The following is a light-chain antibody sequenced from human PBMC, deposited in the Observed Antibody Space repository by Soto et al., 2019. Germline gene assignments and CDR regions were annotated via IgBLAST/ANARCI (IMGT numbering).Light chain of an antibody. CDR3: QQYGSSPSWT. Sequence: EIVLTQSPATLSLSPGERATLSCRASQSVKNNYLAWYRQKPGQAPSLLIYGASTRATGIPDRFSGSGSGTDFILTISRLDPEDFAMYYCQQYGSSPSWTFGQGTKVDIK. CDR1: QSVKNNY. J-gene: IGKJ1*01. V-gene: IGKV3-20*01. CDR2: GAS.